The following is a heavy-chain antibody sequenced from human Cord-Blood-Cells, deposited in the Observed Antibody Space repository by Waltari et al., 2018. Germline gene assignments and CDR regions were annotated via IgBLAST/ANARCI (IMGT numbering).Heavy chain of an antibody. CDR2: ISYDGSNK. D-gene: IGHD6-6*01. Sequence: QVQLVESGGGVVQPGRSLRLSCAASGFTFSSYGMHWVRQAPGKGLEWVAVISYDGSNKYYADSVKGRFTISRDNSKNTLYLQMNSLRAEDTAVYYCAKESIEYSSYYYYGMDVWDQGP. CDR1: GFTFSSYG. CDR3: AKESIEYSSYYYYGMDV. V-gene: IGHV3-30*18. J-gene: IGHJ6*02.